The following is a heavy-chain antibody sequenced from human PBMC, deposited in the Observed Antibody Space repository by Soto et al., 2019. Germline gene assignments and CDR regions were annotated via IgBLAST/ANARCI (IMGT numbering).Heavy chain of an antibody. CDR2: IIPIFGTA. J-gene: IGHJ4*02. CDR3: ATRAAYSSSWYFDY. Sequence: GASVKVSCKASGGTFSSYAISWVRQAPGQGLEWMGGIIPIFGTANYAQKFQGRVTITADESTSTAYMELSSLRSEDTAVYYCATRAAYSSSWYFDYWGQGTLVTVSS. V-gene: IGHV1-69*13. D-gene: IGHD6-13*01. CDR1: GGTFSSYA.